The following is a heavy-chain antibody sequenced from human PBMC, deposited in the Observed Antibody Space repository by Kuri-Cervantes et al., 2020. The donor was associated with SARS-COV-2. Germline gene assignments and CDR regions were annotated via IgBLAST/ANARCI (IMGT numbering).Heavy chain of an antibody. D-gene: IGHD3-9*01. CDR1: GGSISSYY. Sequence: SETLSLTCTVSGGSISSYYWSWIRQPPGKGLEWIGEINHSGSTNYNPSLKSRVTISVDTSKNQFSLKLSSMTAADTAVYYCARGRRYSLPGGLDYWGQGTLVTVSS. V-gene: IGHV4-34*01. CDR2: INHSGST. J-gene: IGHJ4*02. CDR3: ARGRRYSLPGGLDY.